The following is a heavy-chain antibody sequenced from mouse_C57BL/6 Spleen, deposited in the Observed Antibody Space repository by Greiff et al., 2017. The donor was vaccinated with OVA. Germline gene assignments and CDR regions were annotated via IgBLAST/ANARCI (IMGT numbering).Heavy chain of an antibody. D-gene: IGHD2-10*02. CDR2: IYPGDGDT. V-gene: IGHV1-82*01. CDR3: AREGYGNYYCDY. Sequence: VQLQQSGPELVKPGASVKISCKASGYAFSSSWMNWVKQRPGKGLEWIGRIYPGDGDTNYNGKFKGKATLTADKSSSTAYMQLSSLTSEDSAVYFCAREGYGNYYCDYWGQGTTLTVSS. J-gene: IGHJ2*01. CDR1: GYAFSSSW.